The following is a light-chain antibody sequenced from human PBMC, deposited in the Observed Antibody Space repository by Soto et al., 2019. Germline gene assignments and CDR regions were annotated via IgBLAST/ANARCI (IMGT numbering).Light chain of an antibody. J-gene: IGKJ1*01. CDR2: GAT. CDR1: QSVSTN. V-gene: IGKV3-15*01. CDR3: PQYSNWPRP. Sequence: VITQSPATLSVYTGERASLSCRASQSVSTNLAWYQQKPGQAPRLLIFGATTRATGIPARFSGSGSGTEFTLTINSLQSEDFALYFCPQYSNWPRPFGQGTMVDIK.